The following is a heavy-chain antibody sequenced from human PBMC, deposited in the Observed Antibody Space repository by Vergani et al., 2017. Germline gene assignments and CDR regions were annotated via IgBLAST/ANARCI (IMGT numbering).Heavy chain of an antibody. Sequence: EVQLVESGGGLVQPGGSLRLSCAASGFTFSSYWMSWVRQAPGKGLEWVANIKQDGSEKYYVDSVKGRFTISRDNAKNSLYLQMNSLRAEDTAVYYCTRESPSVSDSSSSWWGQGTLVTVSS. CDR2: IKQDGSEK. CDR1: GFTFSSYW. V-gene: IGHV3-7*03. J-gene: IGHJ4*02. D-gene: IGHD6-13*01. CDR3: TRESPSVSDSSSSW.